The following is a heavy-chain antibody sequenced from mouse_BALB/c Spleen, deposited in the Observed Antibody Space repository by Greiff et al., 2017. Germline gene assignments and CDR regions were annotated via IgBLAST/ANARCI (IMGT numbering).Heavy chain of an antibody. CDR2: INPGSGGT. J-gene: IGHJ3*01. Sequence: LVESGAELVRPGTSVKVSCKASGYAFTNYLIEWVKQRPGQGLEWIGVINPGSGGTNYNEKFKGKATLTADKSSSTAYMQLSSLTSDDSAVYFCARGGYYGSSSSYWGQGTLVTVSA. D-gene: IGHD1-1*01. CDR1: GYAFTNYL. V-gene: IGHV1-54*03. CDR3: ARGGYYGSSSSY.